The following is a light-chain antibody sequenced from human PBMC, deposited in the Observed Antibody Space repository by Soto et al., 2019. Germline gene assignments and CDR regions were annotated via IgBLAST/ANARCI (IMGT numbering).Light chain of an antibody. CDR3: CSYAGSSTSVV. V-gene: IGLV2-23*01. CDR1: SSDVGSYNL. Sequence: QSARTQPASVSGSPGQSITISCTGTSSDVGSYNLVSWYQQHPGKAPKLMIYEGSKRPSGVSNRFSGSKSGNTASLTISGLQAEDEADYYCCSYAGSSTSVVFGGGTTLTVL. CDR2: EGS. J-gene: IGLJ2*01.